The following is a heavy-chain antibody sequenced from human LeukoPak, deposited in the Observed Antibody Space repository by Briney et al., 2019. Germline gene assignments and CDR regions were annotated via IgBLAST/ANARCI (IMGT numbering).Heavy chain of an antibody. CDR2: IHSDGAST. CDR1: GFTFSSSW. V-gene: IGHV3-74*01. Sequence: GGSLRLSCAASGFTFSSSWMHWVRQAPGKGLVWVSRIHSDGASTSYADSVKGRFTMSRDNAKNTLYLQMNSLRAEDTAVYYCATWDLRGYSYGTLGYWGQGTRVTVSS. D-gene: IGHD5-18*01. J-gene: IGHJ4*02. CDR3: ATWDLRGYSYGTLGY.